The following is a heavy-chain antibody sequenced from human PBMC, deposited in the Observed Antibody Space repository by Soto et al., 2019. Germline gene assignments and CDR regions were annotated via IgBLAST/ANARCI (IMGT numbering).Heavy chain of an antibody. CDR1: GFTFDDYA. Sequence: EVQLVESGGGLVQPGRSLRLSCAASGFTFDDYAMHWVRQAPGKGLEWVSGISWNSGSIGYADSVKGRFTISRDNAKNSLYLQMNSLRAEDTALYYCAKDIGPEKWSYRPNYYYYGMDVWGQGTTVTVSS. D-gene: IGHD1-26*01. CDR2: ISWNSGSI. J-gene: IGHJ6*02. CDR3: AKDIGPEKWSYRPNYYYYGMDV. V-gene: IGHV3-9*01.